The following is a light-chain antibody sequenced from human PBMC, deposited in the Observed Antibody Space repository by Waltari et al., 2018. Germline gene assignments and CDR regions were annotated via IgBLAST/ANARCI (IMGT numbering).Light chain of an antibody. CDR1: QSLGKS. J-gene: IGKJ1*01. Sequence: EIVLTQSPGTLSLSPGERATLSCRASQSLGKSLAWYQHKPGQAPRLLIYDASSRATGIPDRFSGSGSGTDFSLTISRLEPEDFSVYYCQHYVTLPATFGQGTKVEV. CDR3: QHYVTLPAT. V-gene: IGKV3-20*01. CDR2: DAS.